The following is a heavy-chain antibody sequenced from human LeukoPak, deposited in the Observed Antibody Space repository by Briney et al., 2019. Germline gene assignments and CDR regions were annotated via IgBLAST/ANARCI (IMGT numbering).Heavy chain of an antibody. CDR2: IKQDGSEK. CDR1: GFTFSDYW. V-gene: IGHV3-7*04. Sequence: GGSLRLSCASSGFTFSDYWMSWVRQAPGKGLEWVANIKQDGSEKYYVDSVKGRFTISRDNAKNSLYLQMNSLRAEDTAVYYCARGDYGDYVEDWFDPWGQGTPVTVSS. CDR3: ARGDYGDYVEDWFDP. J-gene: IGHJ5*02. D-gene: IGHD4-17*01.